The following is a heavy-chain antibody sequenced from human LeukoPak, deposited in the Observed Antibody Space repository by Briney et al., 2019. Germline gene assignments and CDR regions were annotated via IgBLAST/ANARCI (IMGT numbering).Heavy chain of an antibody. CDR1: GYTFSNHG. V-gene: IGHV1-18*01. CDR3: ARDFGDTARSFDY. J-gene: IGHJ4*02. CDR2: ISAYNGNA. D-gene: IGHD5-18*01. Sequence: ASVKVSCKASGYTFSNHGITWVRQAPGQGLEWMGWISAYNGNANYAQKFQGRVTMTTDTSTSTAYMELRSLRSDDTAVYYCARDFGDTARSFDYWGQGTLVTVSS.